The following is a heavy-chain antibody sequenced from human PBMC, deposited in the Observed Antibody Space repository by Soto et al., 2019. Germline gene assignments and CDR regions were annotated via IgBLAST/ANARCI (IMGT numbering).Heavy chain of an antibody. CDR1: GFTFSSTW. J-gene: IGHJ4*02. CDR3: SPSLNY. D-gene: IGHD3-16*01. Sequence: EVQVMESGGGLVQPGGSLRLSCAASGFTFSSTWMDWVRQAPGKGLEWVANINQAGSVRNYVDSVKGRFTISRDNTKNSLYLHMSSLTAEDSALYYCSPSLNYWGQGTLVTVSS. CDR2: INQAGSVR. V-gene: IGHV3-7*01.